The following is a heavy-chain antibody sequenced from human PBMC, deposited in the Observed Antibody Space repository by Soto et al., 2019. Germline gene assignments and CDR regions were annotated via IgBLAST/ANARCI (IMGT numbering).Heavy chain of an antibody. V-gene: IGHV3-66*01. CDR2: IYSGGST. J-gene: IGHJ6*04. D-gene: IGHD3-10*01. Sequence: EVQLVESGGGLVQPGGSLRLSCAASGFTVSSNYMSWVRQAPGKGLEWVSVIYSGGSTYYADSVKGRFTISRDNSKNTLYLQMNSLRAEDTAVYYCARVRRGSGSLMDVWGKGNTVTVSS. CDR1: GFTVSSNY. CDR3: ARVRRGSGSLMDV.